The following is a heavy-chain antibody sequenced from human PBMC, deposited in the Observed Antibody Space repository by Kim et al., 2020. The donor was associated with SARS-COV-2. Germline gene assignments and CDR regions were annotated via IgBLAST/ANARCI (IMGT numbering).Heavy chain of an antibody. Sequence: AQGFTGRFVFSLDTSVSTAYLQISSLKAEDTAVYYCARAARGYSYGDFDYWGQGTLVTVSS. J-gene: IGHJ4*02. D-gene: IGHD5-18*01. CDR3: ARAARGYSYGDFDY. V-gene: IGHV7-4-1*02.